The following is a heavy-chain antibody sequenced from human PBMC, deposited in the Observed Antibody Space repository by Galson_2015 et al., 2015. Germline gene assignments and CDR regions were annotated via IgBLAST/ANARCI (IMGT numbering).Heavy chain of an antibody. CDR2: IYYSGST. Sequence: LTCTVSGGSISSSSYYWGWIRQPPGKGLEWIGGIYYSGSTYYNPSLKSRVTISVDTSKNQFSLKLSSVTAADTAVYYCARLEDCSGGSCYGGDYWGQGTLVTVSS. CDR1: GGSISSSSYY. D-gene: IGHD2-15*01. CDR3: ARLEDCSGGSCYGGDY. J-gene: IGHJ4*02. V-gene: IGHV4-39*01.